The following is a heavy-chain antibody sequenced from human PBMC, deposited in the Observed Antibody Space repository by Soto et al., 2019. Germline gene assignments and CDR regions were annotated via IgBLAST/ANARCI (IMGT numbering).Heavy chain of an antibody. CDR1: VYTFTSYG. V-gene: IGHV1-18*01. D-gene: IGHD5-12*01. CDR3: ARVNLGDGYHHPYFAY. J-gene: IGHJ4*02. Sequence: ASLKVSGKACVYTFTSYGISWVEQAPGQGLEWMGWISGYNGNTNNAQKFQGRVTMTTDTSTSTDYMELRSLRSDDTAVYYCARVNLGDGYHHPYFAYWGKGNLVNLSS. CDR2: ISGYNGNT.